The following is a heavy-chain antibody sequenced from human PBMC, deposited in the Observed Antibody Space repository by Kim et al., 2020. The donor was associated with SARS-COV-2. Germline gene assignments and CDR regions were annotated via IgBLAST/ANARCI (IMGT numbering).Heavy chain of an antibody. CDR2: ISIGNDNT. CDR1: GYTFINYV. CDR3: ARGRGWAFDY. V-gene: IGHV1-3*04. D-gene: IGHD6-19*01. J-gene: IGHJ4*02. Sequence: ASVKVSCKASGYTFINYVMHWVRQAPGQRPEWMGLISIGNDNTKFSQKFQGRVTITRDTSASTAYMELTSLRSEDTAIYYCARGRGWAFDYCGEGTLITVAS.